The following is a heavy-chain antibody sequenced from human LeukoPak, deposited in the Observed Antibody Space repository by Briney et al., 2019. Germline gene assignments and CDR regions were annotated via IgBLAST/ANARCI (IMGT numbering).Heavy chain of an antibody. D-gene: IGHD3-10*01. Sequence: SVKVSCKASGGTFSSYAISWVRQAPGQGLEWMGGIIPIFGTANYAQKSQGRVTITADESTSTAYMELSSLRSEDTAVYYCARALLWFGELKPLDYWGQGTLVTVSS. J-gene: IGHJ4*02. CDR1: GGTFSSYA. CDR2: IIPIFGTA. V-gene: IGHV1-69*13. CDR3: ARALLWFGELKPLDY.